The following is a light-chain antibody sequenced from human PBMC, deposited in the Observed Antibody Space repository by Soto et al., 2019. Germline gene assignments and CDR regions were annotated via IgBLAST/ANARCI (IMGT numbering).Light chain of an antibody. CDR2: DAS. V-gene: IGKV3-11*01. J-gene: IGKJ1*01. CDR3: QQYETSPGT. Sequence: EIVLTQSPATLSLSPGERATLSCRASQSVSSYLAWYQQKPGQAPRLLIYDASNRATGIPARFSGSGSGTDFTLTISRLEPEDFAVYYCQQYETSPGTFGRGTKVDIK. CDR1: QSVSSY.